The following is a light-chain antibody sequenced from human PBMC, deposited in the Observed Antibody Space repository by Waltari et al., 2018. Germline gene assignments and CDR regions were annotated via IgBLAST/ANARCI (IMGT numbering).Light chain of an antibody. Sequence: QSVLTQPPSVSGAPGQRVTISCPGSRSNIGSYSHVPWYQHLPGTAPKVLIYANNNRPSGVPDRFSGSKSGASASLAITGLQAEDEADYYCQSFDSSLDGYVFGTGTKVTVL. V-gene: IGLV1-40*01. CDR2: ANN. CDR3: QSFDSSLDGYV. J-gene: IGLJ1*01. CDR1: RSNIGSYSH.